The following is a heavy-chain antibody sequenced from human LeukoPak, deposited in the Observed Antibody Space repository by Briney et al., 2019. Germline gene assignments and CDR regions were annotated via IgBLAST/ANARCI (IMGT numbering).Heavy chain of an antibody. CDR3: ARGQFSSSGWYNH. D-gene: IGHD3-22*01. J-gene: IGHJ5*02. CDR1: GYTFTSYG. CDR2: ISAYNGNT. V-gene: IGHV1-18*01. Sequence: ASVKASCKASGYTFTSYGISWVRQAPGQGLEWMGGISAYNGNTNYAQKLQGRVTMTTDTSRTTAYMELRSLRADDTAVYYCARGQFSSSGWYNHWGQGTLVSVSS.